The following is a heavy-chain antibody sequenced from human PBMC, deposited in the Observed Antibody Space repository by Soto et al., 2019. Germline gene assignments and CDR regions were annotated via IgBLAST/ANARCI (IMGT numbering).Heavy chain of an antibody. CDR2: INHSGST. V-gene: IGHV4-34*01. J-gene: IGHJ3*02. D-gene: IGHD2-2*01. CDR1: GGSFSGYY. Sequence: PSETLSLTCAVYGGSFSGYYWSWTRQPPGKGLEWIGEINHSGSTNYNPSLKSRVTISVDTSKIQFSLRLSSVTAADTAVYYCARSGYCSSTSCYVLNIWGQGTVVT. CDR3: ARSGYCSSTSCYVLNI.